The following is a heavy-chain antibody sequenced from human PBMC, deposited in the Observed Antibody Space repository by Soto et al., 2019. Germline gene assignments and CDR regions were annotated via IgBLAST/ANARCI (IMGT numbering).Heavy chain of an antibody. V-gene: IGHV5-10-1*03. CDR1: GYSFTSYW. J-gene: IGHJ6*02. Sequence: EVQLLQSGAEVKKPGESLRISCKGSGYSFTSYWISWVRQMPGKGLEWMGRTDPSDSYTNYSPSFQGHVTISVDKSISAAYLQWSSLKASDTAMYYCARQGVTSTSCGVDGVCYYYYGMDVWGQGTTVTVSS. CDR2: TDPSDSYT. D-gene: IGHD2-2*01. CDR3: ARQGVTSTSCGVDGVCYYYYGMDV.